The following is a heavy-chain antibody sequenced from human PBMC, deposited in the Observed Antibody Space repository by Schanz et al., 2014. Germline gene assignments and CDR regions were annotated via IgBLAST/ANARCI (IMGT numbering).Heavy chain of an antibody. D-gene: IGHD5-12*01. CDR3: ARDGGRDGYNLAFDV. CDR2: MYINSGST. J-gene: IGHJ3*01. V-gene: IGHV3-66*01. CDR1: GFTVNTNY. Sequence: EVRLLESGGGLVQPGGSLRLSCAASGFTVNTNYMSWVRQAPGKGLEWISSMYINSGSTQYADSVKGRFIISRDSSKNTLFLQMNSLRAEDTAVYFCARDGGRDGYNLAFDVWGQGTLVTVSS.